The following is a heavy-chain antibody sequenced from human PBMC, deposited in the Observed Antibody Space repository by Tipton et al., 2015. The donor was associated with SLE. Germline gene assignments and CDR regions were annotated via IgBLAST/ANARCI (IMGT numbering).Heavy chain of an antibody. V-gene: IGHV4-39*07. J-gene: IGHJ4*02. D-gene: IGHD5-12*01. CDR1: SGSISDSIYY. CDR2: IYYTGRT. CDR3: VVSVDMVAMFDY. Sequence: TLSLTCSISSGSISDSIYYWGWIRQSPGKGLQWIGSIYYTGRTYLNPSLKSRVTISVNTSQTRFSLALNSVTAADTAVYYCVVSVDMVAMFDYWGPGNMVTVSS.